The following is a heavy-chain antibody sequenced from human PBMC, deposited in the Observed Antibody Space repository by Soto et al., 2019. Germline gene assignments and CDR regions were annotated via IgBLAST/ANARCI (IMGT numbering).Heavy chain of an antibody. CDR2: TYHRSRWYN. CDR3: ARSNGDLDY. D-gene: IGHD3-10*01. CDR1: GGSVSSNSAA. J-gene: IGHJ4*02. V-gene: IGHV6-1*01. Sequence: SHTLSLPGAIFGGSVSSNSAAWKLIRQFPSRGLEWLGRTYHRSRWYNDYAVSVRGRLTINHDTSKNQFSLHMNSVTPEDTAIYYCARSNGDLDYWGQGTLVTVSS.